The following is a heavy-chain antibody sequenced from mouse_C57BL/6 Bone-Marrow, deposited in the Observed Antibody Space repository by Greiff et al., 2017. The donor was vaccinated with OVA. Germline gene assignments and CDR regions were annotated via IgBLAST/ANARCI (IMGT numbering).Heavy chain of an antibody. CDR1: GYTFTSYW. V-gene: IGHV1-52*01. CDR3: ASPHYYGSSYGAMDY. J-gene: IGHJ4*01. Sequence: QVQLKQPGAELVRPGSSVKLSCKASGYTFTSYWMHWVKQRPIQGLEWIGNIDPSDSETHYNQKFKDKATLTVDKSSSTAYMQLSSLTSEDSAVYYCASPHYYGSSYGAMDYWGQGTSVTVSS. D-gene: IGHD1-1*01. CDR2: IDPSDSET.